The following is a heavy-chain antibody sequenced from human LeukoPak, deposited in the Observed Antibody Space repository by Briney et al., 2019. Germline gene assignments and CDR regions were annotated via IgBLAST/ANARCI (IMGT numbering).Heavy chain of an antibody. V-gene: IGHV4-39*07. J-gene: IGHJ4*02. CDR1: GCSISSSSYY. Sequence: SETLSHTCTVSGCSISSSSYYWGWIRQPPGKGLEWIGSIYYSGSTYYNPSLKSRVTISVDTSKNQFSLKLSSVTAADTAVYYCARTYYDFWSVYWGQGTLVTVSS. D-gene: IGHD3-3*01. CDR3: ARTYYDFWSVY. CDR2: IYYSGST.